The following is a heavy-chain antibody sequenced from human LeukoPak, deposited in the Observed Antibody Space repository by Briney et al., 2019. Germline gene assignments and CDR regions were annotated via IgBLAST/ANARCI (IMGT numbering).Heavy chain of an antibody. CDR2: ISYDGSNK. J-gene: IGHJ4*02. D-gene: IGHD4-17*01. CDR3: ARALYGDYENYFDY. Sequence: GGSLRLSCEASGFTFSSYAMHWVRQAPGKGLEWVAVISYDGSNKYYADSVKGRFTISRDNSKNTLYLQMNSLRAEDTAVYYCARALYGDYENYFDYWGQGTLVTVSS. CDR1: GFTFSSYA. V-gene: IGHV3-30*04.